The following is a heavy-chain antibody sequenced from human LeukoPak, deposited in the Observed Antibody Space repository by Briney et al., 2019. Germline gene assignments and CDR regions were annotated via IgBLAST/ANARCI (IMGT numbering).Heavy chain of an antibody. J-gene: IGHJ5*02. CDR2: IYSGGST. V-gene: IGHV3-53*01. CDR1: GFTVSSNY. D-gene: IGHD2-21*01. CDR3: ASFYCGGDCSSA. Sequence: GGSLRLSCAASGFTVSSNYMSWVRQAPGKGLEWVSVIYSGGSTYYADSVKGRFTISRDNAKNSLYLQMNSLRAEDTAVYYCASFYCGGDCSSAWGQGTLVTVSS.